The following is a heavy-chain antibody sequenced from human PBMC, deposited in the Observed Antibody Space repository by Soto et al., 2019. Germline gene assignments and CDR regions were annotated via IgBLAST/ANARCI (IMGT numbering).Heavy chain of an antibody. V-gene: IGHV3-7*05. D-gene: IGHD3-3*01. J-gene: IGHJ4*02. Sequence: GGSLRLSCAASGFTFSSYWMSWVRQAPGKGLEWVANIKQDGSEKYYVDSVKGRFTISRDNAKNSLYLQMNSLRAEDTAVYYCARDLGSAERITIFGVVIISSYYFDYWGQGTLVTVSS. CDR2: IKQDGSEK. CDR3: ARDLGSAERITIFGVVIISSYYFDY. CDR1: GFTFSSYW.